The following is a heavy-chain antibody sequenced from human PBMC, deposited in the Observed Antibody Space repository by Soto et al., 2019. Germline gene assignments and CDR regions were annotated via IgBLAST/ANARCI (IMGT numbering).Heavy chain of an antibody. J-gene: IGHJ3*02. V-gene: IGHV3-23*01. CDR2: ISGSGGST. CDR1: GFTFSSYA. D-gene: IGHD2-2*01. CDR3: AKGDWIVVVPAAPSAFDI. Sequence: PGGSLRLSCAASGFTFSSYAMSWVRQAPGKGLEWVSAISGSGGSTYYADSVKGRFTISRDNSKNTLYLQMNSLRAEDTAVYYCAKGDWIVVVPAAPSAFDIWGQGTMVTVSS.